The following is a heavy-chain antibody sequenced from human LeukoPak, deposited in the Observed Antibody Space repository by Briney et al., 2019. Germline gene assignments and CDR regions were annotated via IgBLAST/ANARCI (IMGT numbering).Heavy chain of an antibody. D-gene: IGHD5-12*01. V-gene: IGHV3-21*01. J-gene: IGHJ4*02. CDR1: GFTFSSYN. CDR3: ARAIYSGYVPPHY. Sequence: RGSLRLSCAASGFTFSSYNMNWVRQAPGKGLEWVSSISSSDSDIYYADSVKGRFTISRDNAKNSLYLQMNSLRAGDTAVYYCARAIYSGYVPPHYWGQGTLVTVSS. CDR2: ISSSDSDI.